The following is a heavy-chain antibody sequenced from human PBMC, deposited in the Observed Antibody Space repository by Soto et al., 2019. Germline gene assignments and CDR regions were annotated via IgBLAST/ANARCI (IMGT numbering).Heavy chain of an antibody. CDR1: GYTFSVYG. V-gene: IGHV1-18*01. CDR3: ARGHFGILTTFFRDVDY. J-gene: IGHJ4*02. D-gene: IGHD3-9*01. Sequence: ASVKVSCKASGYTFSVYGITWVRQAPGQGLEWMGWINAYNGDTNYAQRFQGRVTMTADTSSTTAYMELRSLRSDDTAVYYCARGHFGILTTFFRDVDYWGQGTLVTVSS. CDR2: INAYNGDT.